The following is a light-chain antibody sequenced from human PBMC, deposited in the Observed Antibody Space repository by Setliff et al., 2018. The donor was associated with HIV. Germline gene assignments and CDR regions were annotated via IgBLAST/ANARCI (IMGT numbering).Light chain of an antibody. J-gene: IGLJ1*01. V-gene: IGLV2-14*01. CDR3: SSYAITNTLP. Sequence: QSALAQPASVSGSPGQSITISCTGTSSDVGGYSYVSWYQQHPGKAPKLIIYEVRNRPSGVSNRFSGSKSGNTASLTISGLQAEDEADYYCSSYAITNTLPFGTGTKGTVL. CDR1: SSDVGGYSY. CDR2: EVR.